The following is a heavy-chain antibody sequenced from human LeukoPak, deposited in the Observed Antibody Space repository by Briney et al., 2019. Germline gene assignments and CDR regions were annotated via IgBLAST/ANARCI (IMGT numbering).Heavy chain of an antibody. CDR3: AKDPGFWSGYLGPYGPYYYYYGMDV. D-gene: IGHD3-3*01. CDR1: GFTVSSNY. Sequence: TGGSLRLSCAASGFTVSSNYMSWVRQAPGKGLGWVSAISGSGGSTYYADSVKGRFTISRDNSKNTLYLQMNSLRAEDTAVYYCAKDPGFWSGYLGPYGPYYYYYGMDVWGQGTTVTVSS. J-gene: IGHJ6*02. V-gene: IGHV3-23*01. CDR2: ISGSGGST.